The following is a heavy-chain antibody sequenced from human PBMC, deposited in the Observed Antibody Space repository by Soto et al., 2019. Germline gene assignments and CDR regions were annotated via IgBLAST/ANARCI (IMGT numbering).Heavy chain of an antibody. V-gene: IGHV4-59*01. J-gene: IGHJ4*02. CDR3: ASLNGGSNYVDY. Sequence: SETLSLTCTVSGGSISSYYWSWIRQPPGKGLEWIGYIYYSGSTNYNPSLKSRVTISVDTSKNQFSLKLSSVTAADTAVYYCASLNGGSNYVDYWGQGTLVTVSS. D-gene: IGHD2-2*01. CDR1: GGSISSYY. CDR2: IYYSGST.